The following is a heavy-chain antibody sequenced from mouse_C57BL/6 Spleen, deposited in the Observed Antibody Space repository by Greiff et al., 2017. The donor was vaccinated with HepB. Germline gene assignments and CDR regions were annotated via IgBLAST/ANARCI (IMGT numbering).Heavy chain of an antibody. D-gene: IGHD2-12*01. J-gene: IGHJ1*03. Sequence: VQLQQSGPELVKPGASVKISCKASGYSFTSYYIHWVKQRPGQGLEWIGWIYPGSGNTKYNEKFKGKATLTADTSSSTAYMQLSSLTSEDSAVYYCARLRETGYFDVWGTGTTVTVSS. CDR1: GYSFTSYY. CDR2: IYPGSGNT. V-gene: IGHV1-66*01. CDR3: ARLRETGYFDV.